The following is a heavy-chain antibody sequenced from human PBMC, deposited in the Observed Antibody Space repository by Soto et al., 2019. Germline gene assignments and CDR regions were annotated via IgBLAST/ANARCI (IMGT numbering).Heavy chain of an antibody. Sequence: RSRTCAVSGESVASNSAACNWIRQSPSRGLEWLGRTYYRSKWYNDYAVSVKSRITINPDTSKNQFSLQLNSVTPEDTAVYYCARVKYDFWSGFNYYGMDVWGQGTTVTVLL. CDR3: ARVKYDFWSGFNYYGMDV. D-gene: IGHD3-3*01. V-gene: IGHV6-1*01. CDR2: TYYRSKWYN. CDR1: GESVASNSAA. J-gene: IGHJ6*02.